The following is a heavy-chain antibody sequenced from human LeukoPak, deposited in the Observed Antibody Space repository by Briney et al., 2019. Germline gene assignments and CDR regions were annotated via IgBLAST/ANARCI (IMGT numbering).Heavy chain of an antibody. CDR3: ARTYNPDY. D-gene: IGHD1-14*01. V-gene: IGHV3-30*02. J-gene: IGHJ4*02. CDR2: IRYDGNNK. CDR1: GFTFSSTG. Sequence: PGRSLRLSCTASGFTFSSTGMHWVRQAPGKGLEGVSYIRYDGNNKYYGDSVKGRLTVSRDNSKNTLYLQMNSLRVEDTAVYYCARTYNPDYWGQGTLVTVSS.